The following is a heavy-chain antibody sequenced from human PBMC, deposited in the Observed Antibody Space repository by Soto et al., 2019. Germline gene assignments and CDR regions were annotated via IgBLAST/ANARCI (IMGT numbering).Heavy chain of an antibody. D-gene: IGHD3-10*01. CDR3: ARRITMVRGVINWFDP. V-gene: IGHV5-51*01. CDR2: IYPGDSDT. CDR1: GYSFTIYW. Sequence: PGESLKISCKGSGYSFTIYWIGWVRQMPGKGLEWMGIIYPGDSDTRYSPSFQGQVTISADKSISTAYLQWSSLKASDTAMYYCARRITMVRGVINWFDPWRQGTLVTVSP. J-gene: IGHJ5*02.